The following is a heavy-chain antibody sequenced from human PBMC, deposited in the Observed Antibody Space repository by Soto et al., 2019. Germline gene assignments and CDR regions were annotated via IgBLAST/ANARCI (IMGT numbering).Heavy chain of an antibody. J-gene: IGHJ4*02. CDR3: ARARNLLTGYYKGGFYYFDF. D-gene: IGHD3-9*01. CDR1: GDSNSSYY. Sequence: QVQLQESGPGLVKPAETLSLICTVSGDSNSSYYRSWIRQSPGKGLEWIGYISYSGSTTYNPSLTRRLTLSLHPSNNQFSLTLDSVTAADTAVYYCARARNLLTGYYKGGFYYFDFWGQGTLVTVSS. V-gene: IGHV4-59*01. CDR2: ISYSGST.